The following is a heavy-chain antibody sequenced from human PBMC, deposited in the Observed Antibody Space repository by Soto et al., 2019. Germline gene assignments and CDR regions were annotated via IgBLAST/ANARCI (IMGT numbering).Heavy chain of an antibody. V-gene: IGHV3-53*04. D-gene: IGHD6-25*01. CDR1: GFTVSSND. CDR2: IYSGGST. CDR3: ARDLAATYDYYYYYYMDV. J-gene: IGHJ6*03. Sequence: PGGSLRLSCAASGFTVSSNDMSWVRQAPGKGLEWVSVIYSGGSTYYADSVKGRFTISRHNSKNTLYLQMNSLRAEDTAVYYCARDLAATYDYYYYYYMDVWGKGTTVTVSS.